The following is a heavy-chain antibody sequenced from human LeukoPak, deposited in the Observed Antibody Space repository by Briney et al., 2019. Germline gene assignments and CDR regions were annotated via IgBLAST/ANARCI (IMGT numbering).Heavy chain of an antibody. D-gene: IGHD3-10*01. J-gene: IGHJ4*02. CDR1: GGSTSSYY. Sequence: SETLSLTCTVSGGSTSSYYWSWIRQPPGKGLEWIGYIYYSGSTNYNPSLKSRVTISVDTSKNQFSLKLTSVTAADTAVYYCAREVYYSTYFDYWGQGTLVTVSS. CDR2: IYYSGST. V-gene: IGHV4-59*01. CDR3: AREVYYSTYFDY.